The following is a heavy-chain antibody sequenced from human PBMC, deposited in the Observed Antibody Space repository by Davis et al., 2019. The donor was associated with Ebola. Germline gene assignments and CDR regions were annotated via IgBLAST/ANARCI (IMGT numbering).Heavy chain of an antibody. CDR3: AKDQQAKRGLGAFDI. D-gene: IGHD6-13*01. V-gene: IGHV3-23*01. Sequence: GGSLRLSCAASGFTFSTYAMGWVRQAPGKGLEWVSDISSGGSTYYADSVKGRFTISRDNSKNTLYLQMNSLRAEDTAVYYCAKDQQAKRGLGAFDIWGQGTMVTVSS. J-gene: IGHJ3*02. CDR1: GFTFSTYA. CDR2: ISSGGST.